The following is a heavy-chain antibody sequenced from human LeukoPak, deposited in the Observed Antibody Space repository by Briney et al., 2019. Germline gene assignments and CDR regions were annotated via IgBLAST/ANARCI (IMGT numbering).Heavy chain of an antibody. CDR1: GFTFSRDG. CDR2: ISNDETNK. V-gene: IGHV3-30*18. J-gene: IGHJ5*02. CDR3: AKEGQRGSYGVYDDYH. D-gene: IGHD5/OR15-5a*01. Sequence: GRSLRLSCAASGFTFSRDGMHWVRQAPGKGLEWVAVISNDETNKYYTDSVRGRFTISRDNSKNMVYLQMNSLRVEDTAVYYCAKEGQRGSYGVYDDYHWGQGTLVTVSS.